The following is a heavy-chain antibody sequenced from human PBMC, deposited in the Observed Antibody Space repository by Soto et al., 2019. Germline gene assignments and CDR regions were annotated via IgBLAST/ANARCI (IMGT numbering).Heavy chain of an antibody. D-gene: IGHD3-9*01. CDR1: GYTFTGYY. Sequence: ASVKVSCKASGYTFTGYYMHWVRQAPGQGLEWMGWINPNSGGTYYVHKFQGCVTMTRDTSISTAYMELSRLRSDDTAVYYCARDFSPTQSDVLTGYRIYYYYGMDVWGQGTTVTVSS. CDR2: INPNSGGT. J-gene: IGHJ6*02. V-gene: IGHV1-2*04. CDR3: ARDFSPTQSDVLTGYRIYYYYGMDV.